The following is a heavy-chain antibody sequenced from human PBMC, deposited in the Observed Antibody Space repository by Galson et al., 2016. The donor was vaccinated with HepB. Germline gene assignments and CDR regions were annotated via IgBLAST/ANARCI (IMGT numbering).Heavy chain of an antibody. CDR1: GYTFSNYD. D-gene: IGHD2-15*01. CDR2: ISSYNGNR. V-gene: IGHV1-18*01. CDR3: ARGSADMAFDI. J-gene: IGHJ3*02. Sequence: SVKVSCKASGYTFSNYDIAWVRQAPGQGLEWMGWISSYNGNRKYEQKLQGKITMTKDTSTSTGYMELRSLRSDDTAVYYCARGSADMAFDIWGQGTMVTVSS.